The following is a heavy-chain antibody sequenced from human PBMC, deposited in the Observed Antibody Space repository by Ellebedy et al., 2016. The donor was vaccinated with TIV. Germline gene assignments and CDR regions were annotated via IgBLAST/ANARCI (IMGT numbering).Heavy chain of an antibody. D-gene: IGHD3-16*01. CDR3: ARSYGARTSGP. V-gene: IGHV3-48*03. CDR2: ISGSASVT. Sequence: GESLKISCAVSGFTFSSYELNWVRHAPGKGLGWVSYISGSASVTAYADSVKGLFTISRDNARTSRYLQMTSRRVDDTAMYYCARSYGARTSGPWGQGTLVTVSS. J-gene: IGHJ5*02. CDR1: GFTFSSYE.